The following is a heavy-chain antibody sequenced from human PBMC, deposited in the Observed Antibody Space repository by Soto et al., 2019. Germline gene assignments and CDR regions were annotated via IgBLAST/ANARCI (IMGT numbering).Heavy chain of an antibody. Sequence: EVQLVESGGGLVKPGGSLRLSCAASGFTFSSYSMNWVRQAPGKGLEWVSSISSSSSYIYYADSVKGRFTISRDNAKNPLYQQMNSLRAEDTAVYYCASRRSATVTKAFDYWGQGTLVTVSS. J-gene: IGHJ4*02. CDR2: ISSSSSYI. D-gene: IGHD4-4*01. V-gene: IGHV3-21*01. CDR1: GFTFSSYS. CDR3: ASRRSATVTKAFDY.